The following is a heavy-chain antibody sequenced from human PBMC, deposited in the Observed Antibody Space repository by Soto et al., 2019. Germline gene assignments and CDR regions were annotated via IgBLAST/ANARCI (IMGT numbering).Heavy chain of an antibody. CDR2: ISGSGGST. Sequence: GGSLRLSCAASGFTFSSYAMSWVRQAPGKGLEWVSAISGSGGSTYYADSVKGRFTISRDNSKNTLYLQMNSLRAEDTAVYYCAKCFYDFWSGYPFYCGHRTLVTVSS. D-gene: IGHD3-3*01. J-gene: IGHJ4*01. CDR3: AKCFYDFWSGYPFY. V-gene: IGHV3-23*01. CDR1: GFTFSSYA.